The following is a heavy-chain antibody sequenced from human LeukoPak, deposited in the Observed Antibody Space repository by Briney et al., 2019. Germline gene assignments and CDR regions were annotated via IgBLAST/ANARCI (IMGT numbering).Heavy chain of an antibody. D-gene: IGHD5-24*01. Sequence: GASLILSCAASGFTFDDYTMHWVRQVPGKGLEWLSFVTWDGDRTYTADSVRGRFSISRDNTKNSLYLQMNSLRPEDTGLYFCAKDRRRIEKATVFDYWGQGTLVTVSS. CDR3: AKDRRRIEKATVFDY. J-gene: IGHJ4*02. CDR2: VTWDGDRT. V-gene: IGHV3-43*01. CDR1: GFTFDDYT.